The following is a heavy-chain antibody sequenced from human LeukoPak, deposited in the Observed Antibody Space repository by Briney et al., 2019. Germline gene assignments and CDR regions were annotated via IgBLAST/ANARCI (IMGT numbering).Heavy chain of an antibody. Sequence: SPSETLSLTCAVYGGSFSGYYWSWIRQPPGKGLEWIGEINHSGSTNYNPSLKSRATISVDTSKNQFSLKLSSVTAADTAVYYCARRKAYCGGDCYYYFDYWGQGTLVTVSS. CDR1: GGSFSGYY. V-gene: IGHV4-34*01. CDR2: INHSGST. D-gene: IGHD2-21*02. J-gene: IGHJ4*02. CDR3: ARRKAYCGGDCYYYFDY.